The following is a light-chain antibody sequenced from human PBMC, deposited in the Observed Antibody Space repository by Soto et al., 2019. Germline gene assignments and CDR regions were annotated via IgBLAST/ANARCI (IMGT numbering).Light chain of an antibody. CDR1: QSISGY. CDR2: DAS. CDR3: QQRASWPLT. J-gene: IGKJ4*01. Sequence: EIVLTQSPATLSLSPGERATLSCRASQSISGYLAWYQHSPGRAPRLLISDASNRATGIPDRFRGRGSGTDFTLTISSLAPEDFAVYSCQQRASWPLTFGGGTALETK. V-gene: IGKV3-11*01.